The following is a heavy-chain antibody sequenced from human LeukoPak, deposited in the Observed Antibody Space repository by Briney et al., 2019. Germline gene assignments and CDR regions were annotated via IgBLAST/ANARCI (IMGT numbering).Heavy chain of an antibody. D-gene: IGHD4-11*01. CDR2: IYYSGST. V-gene: IGHV4-61*01. CDR1: GGSISSGSSY. Sequence: PSETLSLTCTVSGGSISSGSSYWSWIRQPPGKGLEWIGYIYYSGSTKYNPSLNSRVTISVDTSKSQFSMKLSSVTTADTAVYYCARDINYRFSYWGQGILVTVSS. CDR3: ARDINYRFSY. J-gene: IGHJ4*02.